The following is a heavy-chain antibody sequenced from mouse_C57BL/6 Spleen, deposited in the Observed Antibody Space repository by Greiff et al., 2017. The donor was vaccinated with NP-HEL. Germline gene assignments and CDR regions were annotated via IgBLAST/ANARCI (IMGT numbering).Heavy chain of an antibody. V-gene: IGHV1-26*01. CDR2: INPNNGGT. CDR3: ARWGLLRPYFDY. Sequence: VQLQQSGPELVKPGASVKISCKASGYTFTDYYMNWVKQSHGKSLEWIGDINPNNGGTSYNQKFKGKATLTVDKSSSTAYMELRSLTSEDSAVYYCARWGLLRPYFDYWGQGTTLTVSS. J-gene: IGHJ2*01. D-gene: IGHD1-1*01. CDR1: GYTFTDYY.